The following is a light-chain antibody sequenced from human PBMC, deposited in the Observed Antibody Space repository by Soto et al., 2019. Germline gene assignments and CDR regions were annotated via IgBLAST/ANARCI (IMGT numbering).Light chain of an antibody. CDR1: QNINNY. CDR3: QENYSTPMYT. V-gene: IGKV1-39*01. CDR2: TAS. Sequence: DIQMTQSPSSLSASVGDRVTITCRASQNINNYLNWYQQKPGKAPQLLIYTASSLHSGVPSRFSGSGSGTDFTLTINDLQPEDFATYYCQENYSTPMYTFGQGTNVDIK. J-gene: IGKJ2*01.